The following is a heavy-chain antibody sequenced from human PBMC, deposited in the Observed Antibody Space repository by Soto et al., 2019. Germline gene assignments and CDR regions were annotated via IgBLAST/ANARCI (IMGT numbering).Heavy chain of an antibody. J-gene: IGHJ3*02. V-gene: IGHV1-69*13. CDR3: ARDYVRLRNNAFDI. Sequence: GASVKVSCKASGGTFSSYAISWVRQAPGQGLEWMGGIIPIFGTANYAQKFQGRVTITADESTSTAYMELSSLRSEDTAVYYCARDYVRLRNNAFDIWGQGTMVTVSS. CDR1: GGTFSSYA. D-gene: IGHD3-10*02. CDR2: IIPIFGTA.